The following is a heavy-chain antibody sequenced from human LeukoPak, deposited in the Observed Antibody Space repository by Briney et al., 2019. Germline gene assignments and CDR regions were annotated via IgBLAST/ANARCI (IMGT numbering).Heavy chain of an antibody. V-gene: IGHV5-51*01. CDR2: IYPGDSDT. CDR3: ARGPARVAGTNFDL. D-gene: IGHD6-19*01. J-gene: IGHJ2*01. CDR1: GSLFTTYW. Sequence: GGSLQISCKGSGSLFTTYWIGGVGQMPGKGLEWMGIIYPGDSDTRYSPSFQGQVTISADKSISTAYLQWSSLKASDTAMYYCARGPARVAGTNFDLWGRGTLVTVSS.